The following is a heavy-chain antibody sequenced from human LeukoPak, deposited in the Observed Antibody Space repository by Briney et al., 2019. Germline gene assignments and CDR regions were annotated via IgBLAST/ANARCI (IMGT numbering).Heavy chain of an antibody. CDR2: ISGSGGTT. D-gene: IGHD4-17*01. V-gene: IGHV3-23*01. Sequence: GGSLRLSCAASGFTFINFAMSWVRQAPGKGLDWVSTISGSGGTTYYADSVKGRFTISRDNSKNTLSLQMNSLRAEDTALYYCAKDSSVPYGITDWGQGTLVTVSS. J-gene: IGHJ4*02. CDR1: GFTFINFA. CDR3: AKDSSVPYGITD.